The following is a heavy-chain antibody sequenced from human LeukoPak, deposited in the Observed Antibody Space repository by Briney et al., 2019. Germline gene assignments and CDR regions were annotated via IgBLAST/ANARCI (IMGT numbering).Heavy chain of an antibody. V-gene: IGHV3-48*03. CDR2: ISRGGDEI. CDR1: GFSFSSYE. D-gene: IGHD3-22*01. J-gene: IGHJ4*02. CDR3: ARGLYYYDSSGYYYLGY. Sequence: PGGSLRLSCAASGFSFSSYEMNWVRQAPGKGLQWISYISRGGDEIYYGDSVKGRFTVSRDNAKNSLYLQMNSLRAEDTALYYCARGLYYYDSSGYYYLGYWGQGTLVTVSS.